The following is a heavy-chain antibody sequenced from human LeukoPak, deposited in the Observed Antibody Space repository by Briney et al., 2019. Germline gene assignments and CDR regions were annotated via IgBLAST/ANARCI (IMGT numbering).Heavy chain of an antibody. CDR3: ARLDYGDYGGVDY. Sequence: PSETLSLTCTVSGGSISGSSYYWGWIRQPPGKGLEWIGSIYYSGSTYYNPSLKSRVTISVDTSKNQFSLKLSSVTAADTAVYYCARLDYGDYGGVDYWGQGTLVTVSS. V-gene: IGHV4-39*01. J-gene: IGHJ4*02. CDR1: GGSISGSSYY. D-gene: IGHD4-17*01. CDR2: IYYSGST.